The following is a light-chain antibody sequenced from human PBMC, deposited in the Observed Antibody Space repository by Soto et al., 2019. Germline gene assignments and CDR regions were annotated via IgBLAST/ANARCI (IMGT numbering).Light chain of an antibody. V-gene: IGKV1-39*01. J-gene: IGKJ2*01. CDR3: QQSYSTRGST. Sequence: DIQMTQSPSSLSASVGDRVTITCRATQSINIYLNWYQHKSGEAPKLLIYAASSLQRGVPSRFSGSGSVTDFSLTISSLQPEDFATYYCQQSYSTRGSTFGQGTKLEIK. CDR2: AAS. CDR1: QSINIY.